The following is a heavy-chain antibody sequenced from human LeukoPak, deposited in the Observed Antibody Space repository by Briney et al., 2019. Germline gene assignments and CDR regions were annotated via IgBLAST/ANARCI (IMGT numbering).Heavy chain of an antibody. Sequence: PSETLSLTCAVYGGSFSGYYWSWIRQPPGKGLEWIGEINHSGSTSYNPSLKSRVTISVDTSKNQFSLKLSSVTAADTAVYYCARDTVTTRRFDYWGQGTLVTVSS. CDR3: ARDTVTTRRFDY. CDR2: INHSGST. D-gene: IGHD4-11*01. CDR1: GGSFSGYY. J-gene: IGHJ4*02. V-gene: IGHV4-34*01.